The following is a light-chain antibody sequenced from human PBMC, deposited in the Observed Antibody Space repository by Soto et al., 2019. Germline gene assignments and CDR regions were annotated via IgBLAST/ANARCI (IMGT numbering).Light chain of an antibody. Sequence: DIPLTQSPSSLSALVGARVTITCRGSQGVSKYLHWYHQKPGRAPMLVIYTTSNLQHGVPSRFSGNGSGPNFTLTIASLQPDDLGTYYCQPTDSSPWTFGQGTRVAIK. J-gene: IGKJ1*01. CDR1: QGVSKY. V-gene: IGKV1-39*01. CDR3: QPTDSSPWT. CDR2: TTS.